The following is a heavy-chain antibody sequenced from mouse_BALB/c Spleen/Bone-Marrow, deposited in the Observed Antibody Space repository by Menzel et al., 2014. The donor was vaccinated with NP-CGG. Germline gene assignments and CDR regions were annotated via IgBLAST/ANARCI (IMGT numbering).Heavy chain of an antibody. CDR1: GFSFXNYG. Sequence: EVKLVESGGGLVKSGGSLKLSCAASGFSFXNYGMSWVRQTPEKRLEWVATISGDGRYTFYSDSVRGRFTISRDNAKDNLYLQLSSLRSADTALYYCARHAYYDQTEVSFVYWGQGTLVTVSA. J-gene: IGHJ3*01. V-gene: IGHV5-9-2*01. CDR3: ARHAYYDQTEVSFVY. CDR2: ISGDGRYT. D-gene: IGHD2-4*01.